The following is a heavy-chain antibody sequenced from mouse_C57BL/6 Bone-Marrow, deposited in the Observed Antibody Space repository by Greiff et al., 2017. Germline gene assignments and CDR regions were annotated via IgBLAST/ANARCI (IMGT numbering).Heavy chain of an antibody. J-gene: IGHJ3*01. Sequence: QVQLKQSGPELVKPGASVKLSCKASGYTFTSYDINWVKQRPGQGLEWIGWISPRDGSTKYNEKFKGKATLTVDTSSSTAYMELHSLTSEDSAVYFCARGWLLPFAYWGQGTLVTVSA. CDR3: ARGWLLPFAY. V-gene: IGHV1-85*01. CDR2: ISPRDGST. CDR1: GYTFTSYD. D-gene: IGHD2-3*01.